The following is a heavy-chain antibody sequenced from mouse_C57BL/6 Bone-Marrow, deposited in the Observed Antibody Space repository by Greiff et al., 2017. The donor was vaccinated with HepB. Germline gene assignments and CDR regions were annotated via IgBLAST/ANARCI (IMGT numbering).Heavy chain of an antibody. CDR2: IRNKANGYTT. CDR1: GFTFTDYY. V-gene: IGHV7-3*01. Sequence: EVKLVESGGGLVQPGGSLSLSCAASGFTFTDYYMSWVRQPPGKALEWLGFIRNKANGYTTEYSASVKGRFTISRDNSQSILYLQMNALRAEDSATYSCARYAYGRLDYWGQGTTLTVSS. J-gene: IGHJ2*01. D-gene: IGHD1-1*01. CDR3: ARYAYGRLDY.